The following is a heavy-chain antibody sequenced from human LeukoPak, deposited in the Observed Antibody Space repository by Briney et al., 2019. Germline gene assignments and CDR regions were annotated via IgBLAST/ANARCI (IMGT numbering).Heavy chain of an antibody. V-gene: IGHV3-30*03. D-gene: IGHD1-1*01. CDR2: ISYDGSNK. Sequence: GRSLRLSCAASGFTFSSYGMHWVRQAPGKGLEWVAVISYDGSNKSSADSVKGRFTVSRGNSKNTLYLEMNSLRAEDTAVYYCARKMGTGYYGMDAWGQGTTVTVSS. CDR3: ARKMGTGYYGMDA. CDR1: GFTFSSYG. J-gene: IGHJ6*02.